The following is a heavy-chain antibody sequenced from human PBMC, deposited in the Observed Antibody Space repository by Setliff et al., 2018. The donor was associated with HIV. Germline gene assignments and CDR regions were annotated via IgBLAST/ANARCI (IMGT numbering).Heavy chain of an antibody. D-gene: IGHD3-22*01. CDR1: GYSISSGYY. CDR3: ARSRTSSGYYGVTGYGMDV. CDR2: IYHSGTT. J-gene: IGHJ6*02. V-gene: IGHV4-38-2*01. Sequence: KTSETLSLTCAVSGYSISSGYYWGWIRQTPGKGLEWIGSIYHSGTTYYNPSLRSRVTISVDTSKNQFSLKLSSVTAADTAVYYCARSRTSSGYYGVTGYGMDVWGQGTTVTVSS.